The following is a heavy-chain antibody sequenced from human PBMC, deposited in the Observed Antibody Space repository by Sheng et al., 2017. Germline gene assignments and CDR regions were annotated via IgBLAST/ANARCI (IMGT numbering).Heavy chain of an antibody. V-gene: IGHV3-43*01. CDR1: GFTFDDYT. Sequence: EVQLVESGGVVVQPGGSLRLSCAASGFTFDDYTMHWVRQAPGKGLEWVSLISWDGGSTYYADSVKGRFTISRDNSKNSLYLQMNSLRTEDTALYYCAKDLSEEYSSSGPWFDPWGQGTLVTVSS. D-gene: IGHD6-6*01. CDR3: AKDLSEEYSSSGPWFDP. CDR2: ISWDGGST. J-gene: IGHJ5*02.